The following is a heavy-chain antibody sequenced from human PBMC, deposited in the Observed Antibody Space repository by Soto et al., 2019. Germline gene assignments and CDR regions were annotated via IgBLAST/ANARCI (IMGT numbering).Heavy chain of an antibody. CDR1: GYTFTSYY. J-gene: IGHJ5*02. D-gene: IGHD2-2*01. V-gene: IGHV1-46*01. CDR2: INPSGGST. Sequence: GASVKVSCKASGYTFTSYYMHWVRQAPGQGLEWMGIINPSGGSTSYAQKFQGRVTMTRDTSTSTVYMELSSLRSEDTAVYYCARGDIVLVPAATRHFDPWGQGTLVTVSS. CDR3: ARGDIVLVPAATRHFDP.